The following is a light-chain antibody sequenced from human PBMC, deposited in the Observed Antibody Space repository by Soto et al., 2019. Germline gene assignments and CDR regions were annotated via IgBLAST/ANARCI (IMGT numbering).Light chain of an antibody. V-gene: IGKV1-5*03. CDR3: QQYNSYST. CDR1: QSISRW. CDR2: KGS. Sequence: DIQMTQSPSTLSASVGDRVTITCRASQSISRWLAWYQRKPGKAPNLLIYKGSSLDSGVTSRFSGKRSGTEFTLTISSLQTDDFATYYCQQYNSYSTFGQGTKVEIK. J-gene: IGKJ1*01.